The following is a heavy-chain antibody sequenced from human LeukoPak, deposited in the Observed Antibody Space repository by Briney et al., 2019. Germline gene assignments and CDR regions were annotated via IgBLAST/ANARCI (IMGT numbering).Heavy chain of an antibody. CDR3: AKSESGYNDYVSGGFDY. V-gene: IGHV3-9*01. CDR2: IYWNSGLI. CDR1: GFAFDDSA. D-gene: IGHD5-12*01. J-gene: IGHJ4*02. Sequence: GGSLRLSCAASGFAFDDSAMHWVRQVPGKGLEWVSGIYWNSGLIGYVDSVKGRFTISRDNSKNTLYLQMISLRVEDTAVYYCAKSESGYNDYVSGGFDYWGQGTLVTVSS.